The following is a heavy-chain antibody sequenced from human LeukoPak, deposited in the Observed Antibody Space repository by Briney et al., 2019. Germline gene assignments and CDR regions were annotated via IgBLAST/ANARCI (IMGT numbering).Heavy chain of an antibody. CDR3: ARTGPRQLIDY. J-gene: IGHJ4*02. CDR1: GGSISSYY. Sequence: PSETLSLTCTVSGGSISSYYWSWIRQPPGKGLEWIGYIYYSGSTNYNPSLKSRVTISVDTSKNQFSLKLSSVTAADTAVYYCARTGPRQLIDYWGQGTLVTVSS. D-gene: IGHD6-19*01. V-gene: IGHV4-59*01. CDR2: IYYSGST.